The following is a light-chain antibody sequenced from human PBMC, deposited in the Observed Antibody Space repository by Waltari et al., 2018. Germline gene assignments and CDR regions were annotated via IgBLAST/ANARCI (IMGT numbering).Light chain of an antibody. J-gene: IGLJ3*02. V-gene: IGLV1-47*01. CDR1: SSNVEINY. CDR2: RNN. CDR3: ATWDVSLSGWV. Sequence: QSVLTQPPSASATPGQRVTISCSGSSSNVEINYVYWYQQLPGTAPKLLIYRNNPRPSGVPDRFSGSKSGTSASLAISGLRSEDEADYYCATWDVSLSGWVFGGGTKLTVL.